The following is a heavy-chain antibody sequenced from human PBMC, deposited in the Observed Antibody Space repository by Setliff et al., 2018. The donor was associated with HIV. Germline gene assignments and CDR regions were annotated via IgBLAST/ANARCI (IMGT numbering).Heavy chain of an antibody. J-gene: IGHJ4*02. Sequence: AGGSLRLSCAASGFTFSSYGIHWVRQAPGKGLEWVAFIRYTGSNKYYADSVKGRFTISRDNAKNSLYLQMNSLRAEDTAVYYCARGEPSILIEPAAFFDYWGQGTLVTVPS. CDR2: IRYTGSNK. D-gene: IGHD2-2*01. CDR3: ARGEPSILIEPAAFFDY. CDR1: GFTFSSYG. V-gene: IGHV3-30*02.